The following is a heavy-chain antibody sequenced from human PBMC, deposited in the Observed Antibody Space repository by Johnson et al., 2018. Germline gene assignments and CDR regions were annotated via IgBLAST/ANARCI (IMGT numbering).Heavy chain of an antibody. CDR3: AREMGIRRANYDQYGRDV. V-gene: IGHV3-30*03. D-gene: IGHD7-27*01. CDR1: GFTFSNYG. Sequence: QVQLVESGGGVVQPGRSLRLSCAASGFTFSNYGMHWVRQAPGSKGLEWVAVISYDGSNKYYADSVKGRFTISRDNSKNTLYLQMNSLRAEDTAVYYWAREMGIRRANYDQYGRDVWGQGTTVAVSS. J-gene: IGHJ6*02. CDR2: ISYDGSNK.